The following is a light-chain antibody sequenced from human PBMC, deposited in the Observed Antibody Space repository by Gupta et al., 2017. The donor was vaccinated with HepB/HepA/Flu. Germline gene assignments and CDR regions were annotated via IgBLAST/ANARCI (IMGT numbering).Light chain of an antibody. J-gene: IGKJ2*04. V-gene: IGKV3-20*01. Sequence: EIVLTQSPGTLSLSPGKRATLSCRASQSVSSSYLAWYQQKPGQAPRLLIYGASSRATGIPDRFSGSGSGTDFTLTISRLEPEDFAVYYCQQYGSSPQCSFGQGTKLEIK. CDR2: GAS. CDR1: QSVSSSY. CDR3: QQYGSSPQCS.